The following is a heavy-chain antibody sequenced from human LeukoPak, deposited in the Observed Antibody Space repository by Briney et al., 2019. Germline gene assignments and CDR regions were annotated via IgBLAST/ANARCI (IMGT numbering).Heavy chain of an antibody. CDR1: GFSFSSYW. D-gene: IGHD1-26*01. Sequence: GGSLRLSCAAPGFSFSSYWMSWVRQAPGKGLEWVANIKQDGSEKYYVDSVKGRFTISRDNAKDSLYLQMNSLRAEDTAIYYCARESSSGTRLDYWGQGTLVTVS. J-gene: IGHJ4*02. CDR3: ARESSSGTRLDY. CDR2: IKQDGSEK. V-gene: IGHV3-7*01.